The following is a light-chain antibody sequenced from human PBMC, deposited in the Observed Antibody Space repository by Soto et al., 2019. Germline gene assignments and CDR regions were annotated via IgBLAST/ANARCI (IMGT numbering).Light chain of an antibody. Sequence: DIQLTQSPSSLSASVGDRVTITCRASHPISSHLNWFQQKPGKAPRLLIYAGSRLLGGVPLRFSASESGTDSTLTISSLQPEDFATYFCQKSYTIPWTFGLGTKVDIK. J-gene: IGKJ1*01. V-gene: IGKV1-39*01. CDR2: AGS. CDR1: HPISSH. CDR3: QKSYTIPWT.